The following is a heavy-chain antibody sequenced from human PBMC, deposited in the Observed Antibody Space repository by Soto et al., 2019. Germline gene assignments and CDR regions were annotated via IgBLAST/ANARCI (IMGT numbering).Heavy chain of an antibody. V-gene: IGHV4-30-4*01. D-gene: IGHD2-2*01. CDR2: IYYTGNT. CDR3: ARATYASSTCYLDY. CDR1: GASISGGDYY. Sequence: QVQLQESGPGLVKPSQTLSLTCTVSGASISGGDYYWTWIRQPPGKGLEWIGSIYYTGNTYSNPCLESRLSIAADTSNNQFALRLTSVTAQDMAIYYCARATYASSTCYLDYGSEATLVTVSS. J-gene: IGHJ4*02.